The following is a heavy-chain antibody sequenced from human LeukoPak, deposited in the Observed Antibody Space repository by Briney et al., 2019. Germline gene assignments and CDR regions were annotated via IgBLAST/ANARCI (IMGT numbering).Heavy chain of an antibody. CDR1: GFTFSSYS. CDR3: AREEMATAIDY. V-gene: IGHV3-48*01. J-gene: IGHJ4*02. Sequence: GGSLRLSCAASGFTFSSYSMNWVRQAPGKGLEWVSYISSSSTIYYADSVKGRFTISRDNAKNSLYLQMNSLRAEDTAVYYCAREEMATAIDYWGQGTLVTVSS. CDR2: ISSSSTI. D-gene: IGHD5-24*01.